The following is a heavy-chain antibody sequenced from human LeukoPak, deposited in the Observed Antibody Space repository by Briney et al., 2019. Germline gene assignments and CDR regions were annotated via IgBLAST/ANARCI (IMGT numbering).Heavy chain of an antibody. CDR2: IYYSGST. CDR3: ASAYYYGSSWFDP. J-gene: IGHJ5*02. CDR1: GDSISSGGYY. D-gene: IGHD3-10*01. V-gene: IGHV4-31*03. Sequence: SQTLSLTCTGSGDSISSGGYYWSWIRQHPGKGLEWIGYIYYSGSTYYNPSLKSRVTISVDTSKNQFSLKLSSVTAADTAVYYCASAYYYGSSWFDPWGQGTLVTVSS.